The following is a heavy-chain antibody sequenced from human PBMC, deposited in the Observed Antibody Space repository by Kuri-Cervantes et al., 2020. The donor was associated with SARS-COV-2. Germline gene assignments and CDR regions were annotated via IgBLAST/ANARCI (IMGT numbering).Heavy chain of an antibody. CDR2: IYYNGDT. CDR3: ARDQRRYRANDAPYDF. J-gene: IGHJ4*02. Sequence: SETLSLTCTVPGDSVNSINYYWTWIRQPPGKGLEWIGYIYYNGDTNYNPSLKSRVTISIDTSKNQLSLKLTSVTAADTAVYYCARDQRRYRANDAPYDFWGQGTLVTVSS. CDR1: GDSVNSINYY. D-gene: IGHD1-26*01. V-gene: IGHV4-61*01.